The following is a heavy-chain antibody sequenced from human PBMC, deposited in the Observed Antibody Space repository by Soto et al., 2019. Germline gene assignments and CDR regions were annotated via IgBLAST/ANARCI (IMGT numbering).Heavy chain of an antibody. D-gene: IGHD4-17*01. V-gene: IGHV4-59*08. CDR3: ARGGDSSYYYYGMDV. CDR2: IYYSGST. CDR1: GGSISSYY. Sequence: PSETLSLTCTVSGGSISSYYWSWIRQPPGKGLEWIGYIYYSGSTNYNPSLKSRVTISVDTSKNQFSLKLSSVTAADTAVYYCARGGDSSYYYYGMDVWGQGTTVTVS. J-gene: IGHJ6*02.